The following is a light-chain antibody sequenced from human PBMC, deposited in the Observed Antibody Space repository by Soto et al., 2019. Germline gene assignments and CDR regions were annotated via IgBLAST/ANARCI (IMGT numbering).Light chain of an antibody. V-gene: IGKV3D-15*01. CDR1: QGVSNY. J-gene: IGKJ5*01. CDR3: QQYHSLPIT. Sequence: EIVITQSPATLSVSPGERATLSCRASQGVSNYLAWYQQTPGQPPRLLIYGASTWGTGVPPRFTGSGSGTEFTLTISNLQSEDFAVYYCQQYHSLPITFGQGTRLEIK. CDR2: GAS.